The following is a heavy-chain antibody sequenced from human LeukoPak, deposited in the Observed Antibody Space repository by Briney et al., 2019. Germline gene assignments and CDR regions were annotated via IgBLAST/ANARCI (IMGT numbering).Heavy chain of an antibody. Sequence: GGALGLSCEASGLPLSTYWIHWVRPGPGKGLEWVSRINGDGSSTSYADSVKGRFTISRDNAKSTVYLQMNSLTAEDTAVYHCARAFCPGGSCYGRFDYWGQGTLVTVSS. V-gene: IGHV3-74*01. CDR2: INGDGSST. J-gene: IGHJ4*02. D-gene: IGHD2-15*01. CDR3: ARAFCPGGSCYGRFDY. CDR1: GLPLSTYW.